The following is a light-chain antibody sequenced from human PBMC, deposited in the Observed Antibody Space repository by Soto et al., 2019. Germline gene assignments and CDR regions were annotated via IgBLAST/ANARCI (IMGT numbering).Light chain of an antibody. V-gene: IGKV3-15*01. CDR2: GAS. CDR1: QSVHSR. J-gene: IGKJ5*01. Sequence: EIVMTQSPAALSVSPGDAATLSCRASQSVHSRLAWYQQKPGQAPRLLIYGASRRATGIPVRFSGSGSGTEFTLTISSLQSEDFAVYYCQQYNNWPLTFGQGTRLEIK. CDR3: QQYNNWPLT.